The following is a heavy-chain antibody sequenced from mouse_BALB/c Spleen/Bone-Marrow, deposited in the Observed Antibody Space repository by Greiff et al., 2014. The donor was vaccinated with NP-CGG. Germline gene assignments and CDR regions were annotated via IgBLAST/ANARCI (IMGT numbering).Heavy chain of an antibody. D-gene: IGHD1-2*01. J-gene: IGHJ2*01. CDR2: ISSGGST. CDR3: ARVNYYGSFDY. Sequence: EVHLVESGGGLVKPGGSLKLSCAASGFTFSSYAMSWVRQTPEKRLEWVASISSGGSTYYPDSVKGRFTISRDNARNILYLQMSSLRSEGTAMYYCARVNYYGSFDYWGQGTTLTVSS. CDR1: GFTFSSYA. V-gene: IGHV5-6-5*01.